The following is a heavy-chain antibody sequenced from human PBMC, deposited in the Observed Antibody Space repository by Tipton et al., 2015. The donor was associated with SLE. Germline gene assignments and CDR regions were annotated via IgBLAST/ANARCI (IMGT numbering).Heavy chain of an antibody. V-gene: IGHV4-59*01. CDR2: IYYTGSS. Sequence: TLSLTCTVSGASISGYHWTWSRQPPGKGLEWIGYIYYTGSSSYNPSLKSRVTMSIDTSKNQFSLKLSSVTAADTAVYYCARGRLWLHYRGQGTLVAVSA. CDR3: ARGRLWLHY. D-gene: IGHD5-18*01. CDR1: GASISGYH. J-gene: IGHJ4*02.